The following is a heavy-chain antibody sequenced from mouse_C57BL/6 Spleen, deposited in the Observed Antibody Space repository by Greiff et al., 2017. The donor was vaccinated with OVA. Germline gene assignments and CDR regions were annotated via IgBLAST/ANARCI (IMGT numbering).Heavy chain of an antibody. CDR2: IDPSDSYT. Sequence: VKLQQPGAELVRPGTSVKLSCKASGYTFTSYWMHWVKQRPGQGLEWIGVIDPSDSYTNYNQKFKGKATLTVDTSSSTAYMQLSSLTSEDSAVYYCASTITTVVARYFDVWGTGTTVTVSS. D-gene: IGHD1-1*01. CDR1: GYTFTSYW. CDR3: ASTITTVVARYFDV. J-gene: IGHJ1*03. V-gene: IGHV1-59*01.